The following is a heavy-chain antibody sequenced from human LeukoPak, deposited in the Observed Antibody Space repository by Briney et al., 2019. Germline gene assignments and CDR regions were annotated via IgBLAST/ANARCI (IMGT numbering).Heavy chain of an antibody. V-gene: IGHV4-59*01. D-gene: IGHD6-25*01. J-gene: IGHJ4*02. CDR3: ARAETLAAIYFDF. CDR2: IFHSGIT. Sequence: SSETLSLTCSVSGGSISPYYWSWFRQPPGKGLEWIGYIFHSGITTYNPSLKSRVTISLDSSKNQSFLRLTSVTAADTAMYYCARAETLAAIYFDFWGQGSLVTVSS. CDR1: GGSISPYY.